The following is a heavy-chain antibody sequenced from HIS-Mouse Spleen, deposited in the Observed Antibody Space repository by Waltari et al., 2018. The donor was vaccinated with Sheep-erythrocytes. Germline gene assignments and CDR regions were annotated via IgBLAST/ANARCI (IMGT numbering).Heavy chain of an antibody. V-gene: IGHV4-31*03. Sequence: QVQLQESGPGLVKPSQTLSLTCTVSGGSISSGGYYWRWIRQHPGKGLEWIGYIYYSGSTYYNPSLKSRVTISVDTSKNQFSLKLSSVTAADTAVYYCARLITMVRGVTWYFDLWGRGTLVTVSS. D-gene: IGHD3-10*01. CDR1: GGSISSGGYY. J-gene: IGHJ2*01. CDR3: ARLITMVRGVTWYFDL. CDR2: IYYSGST.